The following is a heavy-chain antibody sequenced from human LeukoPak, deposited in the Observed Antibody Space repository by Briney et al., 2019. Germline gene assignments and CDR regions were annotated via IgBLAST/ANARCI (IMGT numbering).Heavy chain of an antibody. CDR3: ARRRYCSGGSCRHHHYYYYGMDV. Sequence: SETLSLTCAVYGGSFSGYYWSWIRQPPGKGLEWIGEINHSGSTNYNPSLKSRVTISVDTSKKQFSLKLSSVTAADTAVYYCARRRYCSGGSCRHHHYYYYGMDVWGQGTTVTVSS. D-gene: IGHD2-15*01. V-gene: IGHV4-34*01. CDR1: GGSFSGYY. CDR2: INHSGST. J-gene: IGHJ6*02.